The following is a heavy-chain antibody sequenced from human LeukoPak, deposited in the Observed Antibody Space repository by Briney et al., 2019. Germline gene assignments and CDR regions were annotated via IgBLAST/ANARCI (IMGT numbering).Heavy chain of an antibody. CDR2: IIPIFGTA. V-gene: IGHV1-69*06. CDR3: AIARYYYDSSGYYPTNWFDP. J-gene: IGHJ5*02. Sequence: SVKVSCKASGGTFSSYAISWVRQAPGQGLEWMGGIIPIFGTANYAQKFQGRVTITADKSTSTAYMELSSLRSEGTAVYYCAIARYYYDSSGYYPTNWFDPWGQGTLVTVSS. D-gene: IGHD3-22*01. CDR1: GGTFSSYA.